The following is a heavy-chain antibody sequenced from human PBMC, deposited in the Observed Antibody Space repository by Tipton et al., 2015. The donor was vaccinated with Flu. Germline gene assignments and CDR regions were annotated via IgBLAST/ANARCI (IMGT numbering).Heavy chain of an antibody. CDR1: GGSISSGRYY. CDR2: IHNSGNT. CDR3: ARGDPTTSSDYFDC. D-gene: IGHD6-6*01. J-gene: IGHJ4*02. V-gene: IGHV4-31*02. Sequence: LRLSCTVSGGSISSGRYYWSWIRQHPGKGLEWIGYIHNSGNTYYTASLRGRVTISVDTSKNQFSLRLSSVTAADTAVYYCARGDPTTSSDYFDCWGQGTLVTVSS.